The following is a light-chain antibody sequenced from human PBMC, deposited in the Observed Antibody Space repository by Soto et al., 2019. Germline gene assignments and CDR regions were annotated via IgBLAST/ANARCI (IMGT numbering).Light chain of an antibody. CDR3: QQYHNWPPEFT. Sequence: EIVMTQFPASLSVSPGERATLSCRASQSISRNLAWYQQKPGQAPRLLIYGASTRATDIPARFSGSGSGTEFTLTISSLQSEDFAVYHCQQYHNWPPEFTFGQGTKLEIK. J-gene: IGKJ2*01. V-gene: IGKV3-15*01. CDR2: GAS. CDR1: QSISRN.